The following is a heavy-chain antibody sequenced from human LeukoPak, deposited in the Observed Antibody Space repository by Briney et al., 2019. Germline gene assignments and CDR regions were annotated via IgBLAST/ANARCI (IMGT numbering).Heavy chain of an antibody. D-gene: IGHD3-9*01. CDR1: GFNFHSYG. CDR2: ITGSGGST. Sequence: TGGSLRLSCEASGFNFHSYGMTWVRQAPGKGLEWVSAITGSGGSTYYVDSVKGRFTISRDNSKNTLYLQMNSLRAEDTAVYYCAKDREYYDILTGYSPSYMDVWGKGTTVTISS. CDR3: AKDREYYDILTGYSPSYMDV. J-gene: IGHJ6*03. V-gene: IGHV3-23*01.